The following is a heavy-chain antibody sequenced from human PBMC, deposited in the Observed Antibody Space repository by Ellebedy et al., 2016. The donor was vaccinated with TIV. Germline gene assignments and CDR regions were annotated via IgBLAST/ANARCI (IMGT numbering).Heavy chain of an antibody. CDR3: ARGRGGSTGSDYFDY. CDR1: GFTFSDHY. D-gene: IGHD2-2*01. J-gene: IGHJ4*02. Sequence: GESLKISCAVSGFTFSDHYMNWVRQAPGKGLEWVANIKEDGTEKYYVDSVKGRFTISRDNAKNLLYLQMNSLRGEDTAVYYCARGRGGSTGSDYFDYWGQGTLVTVSS. CDR2: IKEDGTEK. V-gene: IGHV3-7*02.